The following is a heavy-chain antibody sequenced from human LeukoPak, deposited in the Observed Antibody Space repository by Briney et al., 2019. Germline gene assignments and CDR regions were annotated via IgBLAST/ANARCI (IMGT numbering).Heavy chain of an antibody. CDR1: GGSFSGYS. CDR2: INHSGST. V-gene: IGHV4-34*01. CDR3: AASKYYDFRSGPNWFDP. D-gene: IGHD3-3*01. Sequence: SETLSLTCAVYGGSFSGYSWSWIPQPPGKGLEWIGEINHSGSTNYNPSLKSRVTISVDTSKNQFSLKLSSVTAADTAVYYCAASKYYDFRSGPNWFDPWGQGTLVTVSS. J-gene: IGHJ5*02.